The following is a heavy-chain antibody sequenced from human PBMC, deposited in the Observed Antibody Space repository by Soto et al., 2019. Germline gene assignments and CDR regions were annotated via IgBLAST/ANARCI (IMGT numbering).Heavy chain of an antibody. CDR2: IKSKTDGGTT. CDR3: TTAHYYDSSGYLVDY. Sequence: PGGSLRLSCAASGFTFSDYYMSWIRQAPGKGLEWVGRIKSKTDGGTTDYAAPVKGRFTISRDDSKNTLYLQMNSLKTEDTAVYYCTTAHYYDSSGYLVDYWGQGTLVTVSS. CDR1: GFTFSDYY. J-gene: IGHJ4*02. D-gene: IGHD3-22*01. V-gene: IGHV3-15*01.